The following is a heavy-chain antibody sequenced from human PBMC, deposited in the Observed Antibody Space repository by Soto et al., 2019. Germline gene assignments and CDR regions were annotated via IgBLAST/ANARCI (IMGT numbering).Heavy chain of an antibody. D-gene: IGHD6-19*01. CDR2: IYHSGST. J-gene: IGHJ3*01. CDR3: AYSTGWYRLDL. V-gene: IGHV4-39*07. CDR1: GGSISSISSY. Sequence: SETLSLTCTVSGGSISSISSYWGWIRQPPGKGLEWIGYIYHSGSTYYNPSLKSRVTISVDKSKNQFSLKLTSVTAADTAVYYCAYSTGWYRLDLWGQGTLVTVSS.